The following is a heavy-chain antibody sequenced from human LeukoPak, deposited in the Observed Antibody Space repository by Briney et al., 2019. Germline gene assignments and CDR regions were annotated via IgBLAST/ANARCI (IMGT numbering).Heavy chain of an antibody. CDR2: IFNSGST. D-gene: IGHD5-12*01. Sequence: SETLSLTCTVSGGSISSSNYYWGWIRQPPGKGLEWIGYIFNSGSTYYNPSLKSRVTISVDTSKNQFSLKLSSVTAADTAMYYCARVSGYDWESFYDYWGQGSLVTVSS. J-gene: IGHJ4*02. CDR3: ARVSGYDWESFYDY. CDR1: GGSISSSNYY. V-gene: IGHV4-39*07.